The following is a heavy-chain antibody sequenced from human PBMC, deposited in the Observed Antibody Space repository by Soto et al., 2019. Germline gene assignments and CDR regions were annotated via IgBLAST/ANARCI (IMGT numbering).Heavy chain of an antibody. CDR1: GGSISSYY. CDR2: IYYSGST. V-gene: IGHV4-59*01. CDR3: ARFYYGLGEDY. Sequence: QVQLQESGPGLVKPSETLSLTCTVSGGSISSYYWSWIRQPPGKGLEWIGYIYYSGSTNYNPSLKGRVTLSVDTSKNQFSLKLSSVTAADTAVYYCARFYYGLGEDYWGQGTLVTVSS. D-gene: IGHD3-10*01. J-gene: IGHJ4*02.